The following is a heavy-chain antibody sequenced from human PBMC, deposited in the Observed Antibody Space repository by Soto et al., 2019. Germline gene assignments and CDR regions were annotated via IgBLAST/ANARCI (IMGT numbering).Heavy chain of an antibody. CDR1: GGSISNYY. J-gene: IGHJ4*02. V-gene: IGHV4-59*01. D-gene: IGHD2-15*01. CDR2: IYYSGSA. Sequence: SETLSLTCTGSGGSISNYYWSWIRQPPGKGLEWIGYIYYSGSANYNPSLKSRVTISVDTSKNQFSLKLSSVTAADTAVYYCARAGAATLSDYWGQGTLVTVSS. CDR3: ARAGAATLSDY.